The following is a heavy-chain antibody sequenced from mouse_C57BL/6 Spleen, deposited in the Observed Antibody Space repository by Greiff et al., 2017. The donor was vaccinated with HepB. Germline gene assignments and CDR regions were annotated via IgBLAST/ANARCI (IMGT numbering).Heavy chain of an antibody. V-gene: IGHV1-82*01. CDR2: IYPGDGDT. D-gene: IGHD1-1*01. Sequence: QVQLQQSGPELVKPGASVKISCKASGYAFSSSWMNWVKQRPGKGLEWIGRIYPGDGDTNYNGKFKGKATLTADKSSSTAYMQLSSLTSEDSAVYFCARSEYYYGSSYRLDYWGQGTTLTVSS. J-gene: IGHJ2*01. CDR3: ARSEYYYGSSYRLDY. CDR1: GYAFSSSW.